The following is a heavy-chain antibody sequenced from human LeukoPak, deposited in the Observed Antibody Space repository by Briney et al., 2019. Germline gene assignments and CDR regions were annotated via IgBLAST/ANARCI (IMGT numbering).Heavy chain of an antibody. CDR1: GFTFSSYW. V-gene: IGHV3-7*01. CDR3: ARDGGDSSSPWDY. CDR2: IKQDGSEK. D-gene: IGHD6-13*01. Sequence: PGGSLRLSCAASGFTFSSYWMSWVRQAPGKGLEWVANIKQDGSEKYYVDSVKGRFTISRDNAKNSLYLQMNSLRAEDTAVYYCARDGGDSSSPWDYWGQGTLVTVSS. J-gene: IGHJ4*02.